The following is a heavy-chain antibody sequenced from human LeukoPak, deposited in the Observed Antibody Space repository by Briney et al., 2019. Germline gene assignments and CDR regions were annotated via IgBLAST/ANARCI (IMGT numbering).Heavy chain of an antibody. D-gene: IGHD4-17*01. V-gene: IGHV3-23*01. CDR3: AKGNYGDPFDY. CDR2: ISGSGGST. Sequence: PGGSLRLSCAASGLTFSSYSMNWVRQAPGKGLEWVSAISGSGGSTYYADSVKGRFTISRDNSKNTLYLQMNSLRAEDTAVYYCAKGNYGDPFDYWGQGTLVTVSS. CDR1: GLTFSSYS. J-gene: IGHJ4*02.